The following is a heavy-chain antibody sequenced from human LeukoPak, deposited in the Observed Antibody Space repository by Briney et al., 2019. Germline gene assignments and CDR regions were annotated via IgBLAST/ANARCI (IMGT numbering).Heavy chain of an antibody. J-gene: IGHJ4*02. CDR1: GYSFTNYW. D-gene: IGHD4-17*01. CDR2: IDPRDSYT. V-gene: IGHV5-10-1*01. Sequence: GESLEISCKGSGYSFTNYWISWVRQMTGKGLEWMGRIDPRDSYTKYSPSFEGHVTISVDRSISSAFLQWNSLKASDSAMYYCATGASKVTTDFANYWGQGTQVAVSS. CDR3: ATGASKVTTDFANY.